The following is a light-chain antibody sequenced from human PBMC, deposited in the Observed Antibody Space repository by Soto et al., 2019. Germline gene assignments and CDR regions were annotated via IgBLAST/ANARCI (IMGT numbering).Light chain of an antibody. CDR2: GNI. CDR3: QSLDSGLAGWV. CDR1: TSNLGAGYD. V-gene: IGLV1-40*01. J-gene: IGLJ3*02. Sequence: QSVLTQPPSVAGAPGQRVTISRTGTTSNLGAGYDVHWYQQLPGTAPKIIIYGNISRPSGVPHRFSGCKSGTSASLAITVLQAEDEADYYGQSLDSGLAGWVFGGGTKLTVL.